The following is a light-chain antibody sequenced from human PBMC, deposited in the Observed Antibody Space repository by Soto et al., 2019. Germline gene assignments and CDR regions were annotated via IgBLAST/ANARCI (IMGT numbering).Light chain of an antibody. CDR2: DVS. CDR1: SSDVGGYNY. V-gene: IGLV2-11*01. J-gene: IGLJ2*01. Sequence: QSVLTQPRSVSGSPGQSVTISCTGTSSDVGGYNYVSWYQKHPGKPPKLMIYDVSKRPSGVPDRFSGSKSGNTASLTISGLQAEDEADYYCCSYAGSYTFVFGGGTKLTVL. CDR3: CSYAGSYTFV.